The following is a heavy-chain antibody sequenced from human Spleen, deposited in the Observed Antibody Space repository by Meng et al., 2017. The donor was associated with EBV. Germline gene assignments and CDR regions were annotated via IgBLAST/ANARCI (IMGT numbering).Heavy chain of an antibody. Sequence: VDLPASGPGLAKPSEILSLTFSVSGGSVSSGSYYWSWIRQPPGKGLECIGYMYYGGSTNYNPSLTSRVTISLDTSKNQFSLNLRSVTAADTAVYYCATWYCSGGSCYPGAFDSWGQGTLVTVSS. CDR2: MYYGGST. CDR1: GGSVSSGSYY. V-gene: IGHV4-61*01. CDR3: ATWYCSGGSCYPGAFDS. J-gene: IGHJ4*02. D-gene: IGHD2-15*01.